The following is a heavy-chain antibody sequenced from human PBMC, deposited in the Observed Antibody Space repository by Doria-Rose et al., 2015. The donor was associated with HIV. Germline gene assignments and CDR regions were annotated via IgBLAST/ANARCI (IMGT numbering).Heavy chain of an antibody. V-gene: IGHV2-26*01. CDR1: GVSLSSPGMG. CDR3: ARIKSSRWYHKYYFDF. D-gene: IGHD6-13*01. J-gene: IGHJ4*02. CDR2: IFSDDER. Sequence: SGPVLVKPTETLTLTCTVSGVSLSSPGMGVSWIRQPPGKALERLANIFSDDERSYKTSLRSRLTILRRTSKSQVVLTMTDMDPVDTATYYCARIKSSRWYHKYYFDFWGQGTLVIVSA.